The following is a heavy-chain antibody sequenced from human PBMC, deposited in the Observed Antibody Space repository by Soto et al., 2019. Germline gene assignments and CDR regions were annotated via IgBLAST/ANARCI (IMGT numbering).Heavy chain of an antibody. Sequence: SETLSLTCTVSGGSISSGGYYWSWIRQHPGKGLEWIGYIYYSGSTYYNPSLKSRVTISVDTSKNQFSLKLSSVTAADTAVYDCARGGPPPNKRLGRFDPWGQGTLVTVSS. CDR2: IYYSGST. J-gene: IGHJ5*02. V-gene: IGHV4-31*03. CDR3: ARGGPPPNKRLGRFDP. D-gene: IGHD6-25*01. CDR1: GGSISSGGYY.